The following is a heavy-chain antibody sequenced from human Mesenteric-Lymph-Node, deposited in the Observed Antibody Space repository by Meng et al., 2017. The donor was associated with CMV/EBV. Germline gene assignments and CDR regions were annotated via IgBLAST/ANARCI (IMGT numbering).Heavy chain of an antibody. CDR2: IYNGATKS. Sequence: GESLKISCAASGFSFGNFGMGWVRQAPGKGLEWVSLIYNGATKSYYADSVKGRFTISRDNSKNTLYLQMNSLRAEDTAVYYCARAARAGYCSSTSCYTLLNNWFDPWGQGTLVTVSS. D-gene: IGHD2-2*02. CDR3: ARAARAGYCSSTSCYTLLNNWFDP. J-gene: IGHJ5*02. V-gene: IGHV3-NL1*01. CDR1: GFSFGNFG.